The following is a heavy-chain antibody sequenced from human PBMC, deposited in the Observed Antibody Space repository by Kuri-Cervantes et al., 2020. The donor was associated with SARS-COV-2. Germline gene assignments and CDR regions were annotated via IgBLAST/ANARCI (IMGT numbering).Heavy chain of an antibody. CDR3: ATDTAMVDY. J-gene: IGHJ4*02. V-gene: IGHV3-21*01. CDR2: ISSSGNYV. Sequence: GVSLKISCAASGFPFNTYTTNWVRQAPGKGLEWVSSISSSGNYVYYADSVTGRFTISRDNARNSLSLQMNSLRAEDTAMYYCATDTAMVDYWGQGTLVTVSS. CDR1: GFPFNTYT. D-gene: IGHD5-18*01.